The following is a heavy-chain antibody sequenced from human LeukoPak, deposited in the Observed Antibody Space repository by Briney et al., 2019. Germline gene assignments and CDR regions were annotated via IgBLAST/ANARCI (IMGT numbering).Heavy chain of an antibody. CDR2: MNPNSGNT. J-gene: IGHJ4*02. D-gene: IGHD2-15*01. Sequence: ASVKVSCKASGYTFTSYDINWVRQATGQGLEWMGWMNPNSGNTGYAQKFQGRVTITRNTSISTAYMELSSLRSEDTAVYYCARAMTGVGCSGGSCYPSPGNYYFDYWGQGTLVTVSS. V-gene: IGHV1-8*03. CDR1: GYTFTSYD. CDR3: ARAMTGVGCSGGSCYPSPGNYYFDY.